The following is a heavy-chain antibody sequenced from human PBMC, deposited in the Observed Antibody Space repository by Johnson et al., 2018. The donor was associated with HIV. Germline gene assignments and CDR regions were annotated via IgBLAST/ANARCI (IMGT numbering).Heavy chain of an antibody. CDR1: AFTFSSYA. CDR3: ASFWATGAFDV. D-gene: IGHD3-10*01. CDR2: FSWNRGTI. J-gene: IGHJ3*01. Sequence: VQLVESGGGLVKPGGSLRLSCPASAFTFSSYAMHWARQAPGKGLEWVSGFSWNRGTIGYADSVKGRFTISRDNAKNSLYLQMNSLRAEDTALYYCASFWATGAFDVWGQGTMVTVSS. V-gene: IGHV3-9*01.